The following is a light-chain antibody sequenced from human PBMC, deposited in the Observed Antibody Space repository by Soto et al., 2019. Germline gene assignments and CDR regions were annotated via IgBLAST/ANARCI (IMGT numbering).Light chain of an antibody. CDR2: GAS. CDR1: QSVSSN. Sequence: EIVMTHSPATLSVSPGERATLFCRASQSVSSNLAWYQQKPGQAPRLLIYGASTRATGIPARFSGSGSGTEFTLTISSLQSEDFAVYYCQQYDNWPFTFGGGTKVEIK. CDR3: QQYDNWPFT. J-gene: IGKJ4*01. V-gene: IGKV3-15*01.